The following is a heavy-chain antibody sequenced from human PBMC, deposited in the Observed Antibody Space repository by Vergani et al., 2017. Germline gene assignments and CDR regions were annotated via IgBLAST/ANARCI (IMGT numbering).Heavy chain of an antibody. CDR2: IYYSGGT. CDR1: GGSISSYY. V-gene: IGHV4-59*08. D-gene: IGHD6-6*01. Sequence: QVQLQESGPGLVKPSETLSLTCTVSGGSISSYYWSWIRQPPGKGLEWIGDIYYSGGTNYNPSLKSPVTRSVDTAKNQFSRKLSSVTAADTAVYYCGGALRSSPLDYWGQGTLVTVSS. J-gene: IGHJ4*02. CDR3: GGALRSSPLDY.